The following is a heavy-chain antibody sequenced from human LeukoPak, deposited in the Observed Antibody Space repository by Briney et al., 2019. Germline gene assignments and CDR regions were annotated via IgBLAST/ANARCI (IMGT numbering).Heavy chain of an antibody. Sequence: AASVKVSCKASGYTFTSYYMHWVRQAPGQGLEWMGIINPSGGSTSYAQKFQGRVTMTRDTSTSTVYMELSSLRSEDTAVYYCAYYYDSSGYYYQYYYMDVWGKGTTVTVSS. D-gene: IGHD3-22*01. CDR2: INPSGGST. CDR3: AYYYDSSGYYYQYYYMDV. V-gene: IGHV1-46*01. CDR1: GYTFTSYY. J-gene: IGHJ6*03.